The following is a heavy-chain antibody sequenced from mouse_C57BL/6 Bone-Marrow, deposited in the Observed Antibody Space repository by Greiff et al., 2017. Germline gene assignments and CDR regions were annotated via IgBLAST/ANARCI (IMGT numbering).Heavy chain of an antibody. CDR2: ISNGGGST. CDR1: GFTFSDYY. CDR3: SILYGTLYYYAMDY. D-gene: IGHD2-1*01. Sequence: EVKLVESGGGLVQPGGSLKLSCAASGFTFSDYYMYWVRQTPEKRLEWVAYISNGGGSTNYPDTVKGRFTISRYNAKTTLYQQMSRLKAEDTAMYYCSILYGTLYYYAMDYWGQGTSVTVSS. J-gene: IGHJ4*01. V-gene: IGHV5-12*01.